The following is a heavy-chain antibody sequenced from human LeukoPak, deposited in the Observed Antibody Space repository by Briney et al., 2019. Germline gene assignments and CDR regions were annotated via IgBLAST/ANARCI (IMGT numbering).Heavy chain of an antibody. CDR3: ARDRGYSNFDY. D-gene: IGHD4-11*01. CDR1: GFGFSNYW. J-gene: IGHJ4*02. V-gene: IGHV3-7*01. Sequence: GGSLRLSCAASGFGFSNYWMSWVRQAPGKGLEWVANMNEDGSEKNYVDSVKGRFTISRDNAQDSLYLQMNSLRAEDTAVYDCARDRGYSNFDYWGQGTLLTVSS. CDR2: MNEDGSEK.